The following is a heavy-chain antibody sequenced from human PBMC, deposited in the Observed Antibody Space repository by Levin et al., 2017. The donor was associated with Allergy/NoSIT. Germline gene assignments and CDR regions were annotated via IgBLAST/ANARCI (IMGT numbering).Heavy chain of an antibody. D-gene: IGHD3-22*01. J-gene: IGHJ4*02. CDR1: GYTFSSYS. V-gene: IGHV3-48*01. CDR2: ISNSAGTT. Sequence: GESLKISCVGSGYTFSSYSMNWVRQAPGKGPEWLSYISNSAGTTYYADSVKGRFTISRDNAKKSLFLQMNSLRVEDTAVYYCATYLDEYYDTSGYRYFDYWGQGTPVTVSS. CDR3: ATYLDEYYDTSGYRYFDY.